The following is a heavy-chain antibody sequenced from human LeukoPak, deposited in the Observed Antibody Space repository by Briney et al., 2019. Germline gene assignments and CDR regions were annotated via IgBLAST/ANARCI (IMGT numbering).Heavy chain of an antibody. V-gene: IGHV5-51*01. J-gene: IGHJ4*02. D-gene: IGHD3-22*01. Sequence: GESLKISCKGSGYSFTSYWIGWVRQMPGKGLEWMGIIYPGDSDTRYSPSFQGQVTISAGKSISTAYLQWSSLKASDTAMYYCARCMNYYDSSGYYDYWGQGNLVTVSS. CDR2: IYPGDSDT. CDR3: ARCMNYYDSSGYYDY. CDR1: GYSFTSYW.